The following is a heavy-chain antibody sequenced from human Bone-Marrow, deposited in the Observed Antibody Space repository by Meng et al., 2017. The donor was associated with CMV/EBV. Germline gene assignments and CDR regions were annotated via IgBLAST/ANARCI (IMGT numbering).Heavy chain of an antibody. CDR2: IYYSGNT. D-gene: IGHD4-17*01. CDR3: ARDSYGDYLGFHY. J-gene: IGHJ4*02. CDR1: GGSISSYY. V-gene: IGHV4-31*11. Sequence: LRLSCAVSGGSISSYYWSWIRQHPGKGLEWIGYIYYSGNTYYNLSLKSRVTISVDTSKNQFSLKLSSVTAADTAVYYCARDSYGDYLGFHYWGQGTLVTVSS.